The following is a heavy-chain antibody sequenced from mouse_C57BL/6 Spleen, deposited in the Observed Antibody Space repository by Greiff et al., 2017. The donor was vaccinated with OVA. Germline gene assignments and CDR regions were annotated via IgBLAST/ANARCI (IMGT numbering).Heavy chain of an antibody. D-gene: IGHD1-1*01. Sequence: EVQLVESGPGLVKPSQSLSLTCSVTGYSITSGYYWNWIRQFPGNKLEWMGYISYDGSNNYNPSLKNRISITRDTSKNQFFLKLNSVTTEDTATYYGARDNYYGSSLPYFDYWGQGTTLTVSS. V-gene: IGHV3-6*01. CDR2: ISYDGSN. CDR3: ARDNYYGSSLPYFDY. J-gene: IGHJ2*01. CDR1: GYSITSGYY.